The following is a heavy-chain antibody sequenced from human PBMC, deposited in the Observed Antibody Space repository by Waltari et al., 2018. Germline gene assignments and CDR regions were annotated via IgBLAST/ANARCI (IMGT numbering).Heavy chain of an antibody. V-gene: IGHV4-34*01. CDR2: IKHSGST. D-gene: IGHD1-1*01. CDR1: GWSFSGYY. J-gene: IGHJ4*02. CDR3: ARPGELEHHYYFDY. Sequence: QVQLQQWGAGLLKPSETLSLTCAVYGWSFSGYYWSWIRQPPGKGLEWIWEIKHSGSTNYNPSLKSRVTISVDTSKNQFSLKLSFVTAADTAVYYCARPGELEHHYYFDYWGQGTLVTVSS.